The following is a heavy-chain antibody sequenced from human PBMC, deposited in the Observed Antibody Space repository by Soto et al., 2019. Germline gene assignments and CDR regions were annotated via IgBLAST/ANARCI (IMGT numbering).Heavy chain of an antibody. CDR1: GFTLSSYS. CDR2: MSYDGSSK. J-gene: IGHJ4*02. V-gene: IGHV3-30-3*01. CDR3: GRGRSVGNHDDFED. D-gene: IGHD1-26*01. Sequence: QVQLVESGGGVVQPGRSLRLSCAASGFTLSSYSMHWVRQAPGKGLDWVAAMSYDGSSKYFADSVKGRFTISRDNSKNTLSLPMNRLGAEDSAVYYCGRGRSVGNHDDFEDWGQGTLVNVSS.